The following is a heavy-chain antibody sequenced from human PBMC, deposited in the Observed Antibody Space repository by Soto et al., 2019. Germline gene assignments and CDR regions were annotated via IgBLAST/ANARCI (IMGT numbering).Heavy chain of an antibody. CDR3: ARDKAAAGTYYYYGRDV. V-gene: IGHV1-69*01. Sequence: QVQLVQSGAEVKKPGSSVKVSCKASGGTFSSYAISWVRQAPGQGLEWMGGIIPIFGTANYAQKFQGRVTITADESTSTAYMELSSLRSEDTAVYYCARDKAAAGTYYYYGRDVWGQGTTVTVSS. J-gene: IGHJ6*02. CDR2: IIPIFGTA. CDR1: GGTFSSYA. D-gene: IGHD6-13*01.